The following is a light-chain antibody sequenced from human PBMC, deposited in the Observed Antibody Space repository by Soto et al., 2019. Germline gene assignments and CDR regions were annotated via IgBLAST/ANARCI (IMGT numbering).Light chain of an antibody. V-gene: IGLV2-14*01. CDR2: EVS. CDR1: SSDVGGYRY. Sequence: QSVLTQPASVSGTPGQSITISCTGTSSDVGGYRYVSWFQQHPGNAPKLLIYEVSNRPSGVSYRFSGAKSGNTASLTISGLQADDEADYYCCSYTSGTSPYVFGTGTKVTVL. CDR3: CSYTSGTSPYV. J-gene: IGLJ1*01.